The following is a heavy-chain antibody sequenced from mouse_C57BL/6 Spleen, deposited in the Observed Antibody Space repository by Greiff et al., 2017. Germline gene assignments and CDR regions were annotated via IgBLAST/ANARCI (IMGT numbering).Heavy chain of an antibody. V-gene: IGHV1-69*01. D-gene: IGHD1-1*01. CDR3: ARYNYGSSYGWFGY. Sequence: QVQLQQPGAELVMPGASVKLSCKASGYTFTSYWMHWVKQRPGQGLEWIGEIDPSDSYTNYNQKFKGKSTLTVDKSSSTAYMQLSSLTSEDSAVYYCARYNYGSSYGWFGYWGQGTTLTVSS. J-gene: IGHJ2*01. CDR2: IDPSDSYT. CDR1: GYTFTSYW.